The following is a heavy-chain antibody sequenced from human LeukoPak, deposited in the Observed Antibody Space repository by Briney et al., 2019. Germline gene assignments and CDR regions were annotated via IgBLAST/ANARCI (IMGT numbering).Heavy chain of an antibody. CDR3: ARDVGEYCSSTSCYASDY. Sequence: ASVKVSCKASGYTFTGYYIHWVRQAPGQGLEWMGWINPNSGGTNYAQTFQGRVTMTRDTSISTFYMELSRLRSDDTALYYCARDVGEYCSSTSCYASDYWGQGTLVTVSS. CDR1: GYTFTGYY. D-gene: IGHD2-2*01. J-gene: IGHJ4*02. V-gene: IGHV1-2*02. CDR2: INPNSGGT.